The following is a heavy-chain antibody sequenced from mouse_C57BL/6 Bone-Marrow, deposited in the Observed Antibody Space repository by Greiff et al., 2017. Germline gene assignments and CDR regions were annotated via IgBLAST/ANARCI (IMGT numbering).Heavy chain of an antibody. CDR1: GYTFTDYN. Sequence: EVQLQESGPELVKPGASVKIPCKASGYTFTDYNMDWVKQSHGKSLEWIGDINPNNGGTIYNQKFKGKATLTVDKSSSTAYMELRSLTSEDTAVYYCARWEGPRYFDVWGTGTTVTVSS. J-gene: IGHJ1*03. D-gene: IGHD4-1*01. CDR3: ARWEGPRYFDV. CDR2: INPNNGGT. V-gene: IGHV1-18*01.